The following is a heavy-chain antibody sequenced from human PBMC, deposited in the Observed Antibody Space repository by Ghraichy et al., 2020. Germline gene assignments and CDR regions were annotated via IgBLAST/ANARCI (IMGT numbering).Heavy chain of an antibody. CDR2: IYYSGST. D-gene: IGHD7-27*01. CDR1: GGSISSYY. CDR3: ASLTGDPVNYYYYMDV. Sequence: SETLSLTCTVSGGSISSYYWSWIRQPPGKGLEWIGYIYYSGSTNYNPSLKSRVTISVDTSKNQFSLKLSSVTAADTAVYYCASLTGDPVNYYYYMDVWGKGTTVTVSS. V-gene: IGHV4-59*08. J-gene: IGHJ6*03.